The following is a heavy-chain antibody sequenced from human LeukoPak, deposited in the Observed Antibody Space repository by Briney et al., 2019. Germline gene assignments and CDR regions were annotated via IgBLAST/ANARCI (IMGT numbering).Heavy chain of an antibody. CDR3: ARDSHYSDSSGYSDY. V-gene: IGHV1-18*01. CDR1: GYTFTSYG. Sequence: ASVKVSCKASGYTFTSYGISWVRRAPGQGLEWMGWISAYNGNTNYAQKLQGGVTMTTDTSTSTAYMELRSLRSDDTAVYYCARDSHYSDSSGYSDYWGQGTLVTVSS. CDR2: ISAYNGNT. J-gene: IGHJ4*02. D-gene: IGHD3-22*01.